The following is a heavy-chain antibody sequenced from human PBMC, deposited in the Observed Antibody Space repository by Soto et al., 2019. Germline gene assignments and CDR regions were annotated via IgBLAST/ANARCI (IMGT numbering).Heavy chain of an antibody. CDR2: INPSGGHT. D-gene: IGHD2-21*02. Sequence: QVQLMQSGAEVKKPGASVKVSCKASGNTFTNYYIHWVRQAPGQGLEWMGTINPSGGHTTYSQNFLGRVNMTRDTSTSTLYMELTRLTSDDTAVYYCARGGHVVVVTAAFDYWGQGTLVTVSS. V-gene: IGHV1-46*01. J-gene: IGHJ4*02. CDR1: GNTFTNYY. CDR3: ARGGHVVVVTAAFDY.